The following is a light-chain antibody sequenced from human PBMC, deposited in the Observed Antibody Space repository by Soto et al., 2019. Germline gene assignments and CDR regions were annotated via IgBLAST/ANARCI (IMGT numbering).Light chain of an antibody. CDR3: TSYRTSHTRQIV. Sequence: QSVLTQPASVSGSPGQSITISCTGTSSDGGGYNYVSWYQHHPGKAPKLMIYDVSNRPSGVSNRFSGSKSGNTASLSISGLQPEVEADYYCTSYRTSHTRQIVCRTGTKVTVL. V-gene: IGLV2-14*03. CDR1: SSDGGGYNY. J-gene: IGLJ1*01. CDR2: DVS.